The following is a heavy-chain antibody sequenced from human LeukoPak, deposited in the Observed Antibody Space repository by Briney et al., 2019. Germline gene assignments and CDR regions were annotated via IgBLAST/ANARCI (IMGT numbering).Heavy chain of an antibody. CDR1: GGSISSYY. CDR2: IYTSGST. Sequence: SETLSLTCTVSGGSISSYYWSWIRQPAGKGLEWIGRIYTSGSTNYNPSLKSRVTMSVDTSKNQFSLKPSSVTAADTAVYYCARDHYYDSSGYWPYYFDYWGQGTLVTVSS. CDR3: ARDHYYDSSGYWPYYFDY. V-gene: IGHV4-4*07. D-gene: IGHD3-22*01. J-gene: IGHJ4*02.